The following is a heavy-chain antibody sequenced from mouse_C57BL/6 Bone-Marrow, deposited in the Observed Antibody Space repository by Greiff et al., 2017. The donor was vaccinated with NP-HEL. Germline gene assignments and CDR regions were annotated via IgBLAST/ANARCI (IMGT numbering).Heavy chain of an antibody. D-gene: IGHD1-1*01. CDR3: ASFIYYYGRGYAMDY. Sequence: QVQLQQPGAELVRPGTSVKLSCKASGYTFTSYWMHWVKQRPGQGLEWIGVIDPSDSYTNYNQKFKGKATLTVDTSSSTAYMQLSSLTSEDSAVYYCASFIYYYGRGYAMDYWGQGTSVTVSS. CDR1: GYTFTSYW. J-gene: IGHJ4*01. CDR2: IDPSDSYT. V-gene: IGHV1-59*01.